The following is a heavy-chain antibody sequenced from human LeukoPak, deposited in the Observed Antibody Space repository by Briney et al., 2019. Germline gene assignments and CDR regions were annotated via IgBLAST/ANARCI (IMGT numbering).Heavy chain of an antibody. CDR1: GFTFSSFG. CDR2: IWYDASNK. D-gene: IGHD6-13*01. V-gene: IGHV3-33*01. J-gene: IGHJ4*02. Sequence: PGGSLRLSCAASGFTFSSFGMHWVRQAPGKGLEWVAVIWYDASNKYYADSVKGRFTISRDNSKNTLYLQMNSLRDDDMAVYYCVRGVGVSRFNYLDSWGQGTLVIVSS. CDR3: VRGVGVSRFNYLDS.